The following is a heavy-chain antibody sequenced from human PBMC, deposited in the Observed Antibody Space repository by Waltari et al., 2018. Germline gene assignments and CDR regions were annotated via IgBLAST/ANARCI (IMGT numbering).Heavy chain of an antibody. CDR1: GYTFSDYY. J-gene: IGHJ4*02. D-gene: IGHD6-19*01. CDR3: ARGYGSAWYAVGDC. Sequence: QVQLLQSGAEVKEPGASVKVSCKASGYTFSDYYIHWVRPAPGQGLEWMGRINPNSGGTNSAQKFQGRVTLTRDTSISTAYMELSRLTSDDPAVYYCARGYGSAWYAVGDCWGQGTLVTVSS. V-gene: IGHV1-2*06. CDR2: INPNSGGT.